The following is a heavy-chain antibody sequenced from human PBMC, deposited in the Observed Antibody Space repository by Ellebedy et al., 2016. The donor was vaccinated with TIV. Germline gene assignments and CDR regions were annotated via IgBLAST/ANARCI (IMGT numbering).Heavy chain of an antibody. CDR3: ARGHSAYRSAPFDY. Sequence: SQTLSLTCAISGDSVSGNSAAWNWIRQSPSRGLEWLGRTYYRSKCSNDYAVSVKSLITINPDTSKNQFYLQLNSVTPAATAVYYCARGHSAYRSAPFDYWGQGTPVTVSS. CDR1: GDSVSGNSAA. CDR2: TYYRSKCSN. D-gene: IGHD5-12*01. J-gene: IGHJ4*02. V-gene: IGHV6-1*01.